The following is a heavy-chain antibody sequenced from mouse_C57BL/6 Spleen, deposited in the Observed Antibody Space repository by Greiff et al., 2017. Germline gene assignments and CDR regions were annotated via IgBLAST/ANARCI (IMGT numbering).Heavy chain of an antibody. D-gene: IGHD2-12*01. V-gene: IGHV1-64*01. J-gene: IGHJ4*01. CDR3: ARPNGWTTGAMDY. Sequence: QVQLQQPGAELVKPGASVKLSCKASGYTFTSYWMHWVKQRPGQGLEWIGMIHPNSGSTNYNEKFKSKATLTVDKSSSTAYMQLSSLTSEDSAVYYCARPNGWTTGAMDYWGQGTSVTVSS. CDR1: GYTFTSYW. CDR2: IHPNSGST.